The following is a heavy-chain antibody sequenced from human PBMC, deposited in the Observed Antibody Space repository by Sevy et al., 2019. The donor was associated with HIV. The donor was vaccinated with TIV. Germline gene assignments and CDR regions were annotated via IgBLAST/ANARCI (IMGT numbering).Heavy chain of an antibody. CDR2: IIPIFGTA. D-gene: IGHD6-13*01. V-gene: IGHV1-69*06. J-gene: IGHJ6*03. CDR3: ARDSVIIAAAGTYYYYYMDV. Sequence: ASVKVSCKASGGTFSSYAISWVRQAPGQGLEWMGGIIPIFGTANYAQKFQGRVTITADKSTSTAYMEPSSLRSEDTAVYYCARDSVIIAAAGTYYYYYMDVWGKGTTVTVSS. CDR1: GGTFSSYA.